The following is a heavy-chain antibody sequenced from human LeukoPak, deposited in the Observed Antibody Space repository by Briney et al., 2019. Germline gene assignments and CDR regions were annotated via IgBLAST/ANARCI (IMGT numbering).Heavy chain of an antibody. V-gene: IGHV3-21*01. CDR3: ARDLLGWELHYFDY. D-gene: IGHD1-26*01. Sequence: GGSLRLSCAASGFTFNTYSMNWVRQAPGKGLEWVSSISSSSSYIYYTDSMKGRFTISRDNARKSLYLQMNSLRAEDTAVYYCARDLLGWELHYFDYWGQGTLVTVSS. J-gene: IGHJ4*02. CDR2: ISSSSSYI. CDR1: GFTFNTYS.